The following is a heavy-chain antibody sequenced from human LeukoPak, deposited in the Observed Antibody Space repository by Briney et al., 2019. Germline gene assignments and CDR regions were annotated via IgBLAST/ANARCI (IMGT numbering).Heavy chain of an antibody. J-gene: IGHJ4*02. Sequence: SETLSLTCAVSGYSISSGYYWGWIRQPPGKGLEWIGSIFHSGSTYQNPSLKSRVTISLDTFKNHYSLKMSSVTAADTAVYYCARSAEALGDEYYFNYWGQGTLVTVSS. CDR1: GYSISSGYY. CDR3: ARSAEALGDEYYFNY. V-gene: IGHV4-38-2*01. CDR2: IFHSGST. D-gene: IGHD4-17*01.